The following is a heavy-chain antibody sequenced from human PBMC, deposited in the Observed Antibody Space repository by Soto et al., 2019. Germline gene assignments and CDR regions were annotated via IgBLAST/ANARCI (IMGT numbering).Heavy chain of an antibody. V-gene: IGHV5-51*01. CDR3: ARQPVVVPAATLNYYYYGMDV. D-gene: IGHD2-2*01. J-gene: IGHJ6*02. Sequence: GESRKISCKGSGYSFTSYWIGWVRQMPGKGLEWMGIIYPGDSDTRYSPSFQGQVTTSADKSISTAYLQWSSLKASDTAMYYCARQPVVVPAATLNYYYYGMDVWGQGTTVTVSS. CDR1: GYSFTSYW. CDR2: IYPGDSDT.